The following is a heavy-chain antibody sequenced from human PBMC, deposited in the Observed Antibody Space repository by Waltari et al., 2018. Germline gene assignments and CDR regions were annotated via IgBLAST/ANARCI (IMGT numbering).Heavy chain of an antibody. CDR3: ASEVRVYIAARPEYFQH. V-gene: IGHV3-7*01. Sequence: EVQLVESGGGLVQPGGSLRLSCAASGFTFSSYWMSWVRQAPGKGLEWVANIKQDGSEKYYVDSVKGRFTISRDNAKNSLYLQMNSLRAEDTAVYYCASEVRVYIAARPEYFQHWGQGTLVTVSS. D-gene: IGHD6-6*01. CDR1: GFTFSSYW. CDR2: IKQDGSEK. J-gene: IGHJ1*01.